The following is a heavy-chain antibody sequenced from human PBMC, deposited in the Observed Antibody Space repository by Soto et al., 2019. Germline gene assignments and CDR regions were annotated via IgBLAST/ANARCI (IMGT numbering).Heavy chain of an antibody. V-gene: IGHV4-31*03. CDR3: ARDRGLDAFDI. CDR1: GGSISSVSYY. CDR2: IYYSGST. Sequence: PSETRSLTCTVAGGSISSVSYYWSWIRQHPGKGLEWIGYIYYSGSTYYNPSVKSRVTISVQTSKNQFSLKLSSVTAADTAVYYCARDRGLDAFDIWGQGTMVTVSS. J-gene: IGHJ3*02.